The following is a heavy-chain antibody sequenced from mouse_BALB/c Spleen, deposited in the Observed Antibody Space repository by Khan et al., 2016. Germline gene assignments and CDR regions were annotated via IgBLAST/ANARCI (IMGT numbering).Heavy chain of an antibody. CDR2: INTETGEP. CDR1: GYTFTDYS. V-gene: IGHV9-2-1*01. Sequence: QIQLVQSGPELKKPGETVKISCKASGYTFTDYSMHWVKQAPGKGLKWMGWINTETGEPTYADDFKGRFAFSLETSASTAYLQINNLKNEDTATYFSARDRAGGGYFDCWGQGTTLTVSS. J-gene: IGHJ2*01. D-gene: IGHD3-2*01. CDR3: ARDRAGGGYFDC.